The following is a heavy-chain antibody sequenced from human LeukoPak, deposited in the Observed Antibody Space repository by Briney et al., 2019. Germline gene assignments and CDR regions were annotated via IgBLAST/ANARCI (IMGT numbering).Heavy chain of an antibody. Sequence: SETLSLTCTVSGGSISRSSYYWGWIRQPPGKGLEWIGSIYYSGSTYYNPSLKSRVTISVDTSENQFSLKLSSVTAADTAVYYCARHIAVYSSGWCDYWGQGTLVTVSS. CDR3: ARHIAVYSSGWCDY. CDR2: IYYSGST. V-gene: IGHV4-39*01. CDR1: GGSISRSSYY. D-gene: IGHD6-19*01. J-gene: IGHJ4*02.